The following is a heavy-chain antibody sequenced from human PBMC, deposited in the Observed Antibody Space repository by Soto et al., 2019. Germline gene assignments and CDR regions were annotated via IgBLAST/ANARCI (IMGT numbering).Heavy chain of an antibody. D-gene: IGHD3-3*01. Sequence: EVQLLESGGGLVQPGGSLRLSCAASGFTFSSYAMSWVRQAPGKGLEWVSAISGSGGSTYYADSVKGRFTISRDNSKNTLYLQMNSLRAEDTDVYYCAKEPRDYDFWSGYYSDYYYYYMDVWGKGTTVTVSS. V-gene: IGHV3-23*01. CDR1: GFTFSSYA. CDR3: AKEPRDYDFWSGYYSDYYYYYMDV. J-gene: IGHJ6*03. CDR2: ISGSGGST.